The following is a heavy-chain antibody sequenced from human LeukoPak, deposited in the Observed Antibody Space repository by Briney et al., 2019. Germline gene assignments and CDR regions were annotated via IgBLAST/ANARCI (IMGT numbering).Heavy chain of an antibody. J-gene: IGHJ5*02. CDR2: INAGNGNT. CDR3: ARGIAVAGTNWFDP. CDR1: GYTFTSYA. V-gene: IGHV1-3*01. Sequence: ASVKVSCKASGYTFTSYAMHWVRQAPGQRLEWMGWINAGNGNTKYSQKFQGRVTITRDTSASTAYMELSSLRSEDTAVYYCARGIAVAGTNWFDPWGQGTLVTVSS. D-gene: IGHD6-19*01.